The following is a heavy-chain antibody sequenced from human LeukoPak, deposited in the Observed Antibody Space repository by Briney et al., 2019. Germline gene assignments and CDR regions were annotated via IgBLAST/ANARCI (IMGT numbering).Heavy chain of an antibody. D-gene: IGHD2-15*01. Sequence: GGSLRLSCAASGFTFSSYAMSWVRQAPGKGLEWVSAISGSGGSTYYADSVKGRFTISRDNSKNTLYLQMNSLRAEGTAVYYCAKGGGGLGGHDAFDIWGQGTMVTVSS. J-gene: IGHJ3*02. CDR1: GFTFSSYA. CDR2: ISGSGGST. V-gene: IGHV3-23*01. CDR3: AKGGGGLGGHDAFDI.